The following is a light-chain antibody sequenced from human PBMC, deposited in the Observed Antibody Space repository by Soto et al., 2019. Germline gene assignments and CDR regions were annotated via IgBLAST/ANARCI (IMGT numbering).Light chain of an antibody. Sequence: QSVLTQPASVSGSPGQSITISCTGTSSDVGSYNLVSWYQQHPDKAPKLMIYEGSKRPSGVSNRFSGSKSGNTASLTISGLQAEDETDYYCCSYAGGSTFVFGTGTKLTVL. J-gene: IGLJ1*01. CDR2: EGS. V-gene: IGLV2-23*03. CDR1: SSDVGSYNL. CDR3: CSYAGGSTFV.